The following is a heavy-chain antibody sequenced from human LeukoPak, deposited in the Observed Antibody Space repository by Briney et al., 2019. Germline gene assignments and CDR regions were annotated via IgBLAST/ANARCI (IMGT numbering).Heavy chain of an antibody. CDR3: VRERDHTRDAFDI. CDR2: ISRSGSTI. V-gene: IGHV3-48*03. Sequence: GGSLRLSCAASGXILSTYQVNWIRRAPGKGLEWVSFISRSGSTIYYADSVKGRFTISRDNAKNALDLQMNSLRAEDTAVYYCVRERDHTRDAFDIWGQGTMVTVSS. CDR1: GXILSTYQ. J-gene: IGHJ3*02. D-gene: IGHD1-14*01.